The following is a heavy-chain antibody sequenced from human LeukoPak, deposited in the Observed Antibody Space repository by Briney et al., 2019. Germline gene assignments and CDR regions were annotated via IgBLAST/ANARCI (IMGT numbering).Heavy chain of an antibody. CDR1: GFTFRSYA. V-gene: IGHV3-23*01. D-gene: IGHD5-12*01. J-gene: IGHJ4*02. CDR2: ISGSASST. CDR3: AKDGIVATLSAHYFDC. Sequence: PGGSLRLSCAASGFTFRSYAMSWVRQAPGKGVEWVSGISGSASSTYYADSVTGRFTISRDNSKNTLYLQMNSLRAEDTAVYYCAKDGIVATLSAHYFDCWGQGTLVTVSS.